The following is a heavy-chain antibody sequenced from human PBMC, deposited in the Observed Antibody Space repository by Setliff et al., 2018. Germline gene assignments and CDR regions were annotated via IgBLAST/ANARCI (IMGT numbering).Heavy chain of an antibody. Sequence: SETLSLTCSVSGDSMSGASIWSWIRQPPGRGLEFMGYVFPNGASKYDPSFKSRLTITVDTSKNQFSLKLTSVTAADTAFYFFAKGGTYRYFDFWGQGTLVTVSS. CDR3: AKGGTYRYFDF. V-gene: IGHV4-59*01. D-gene: IGHD1-1*01. CDR1: GDSMSGAS. CDR2: VFPNGAS. J-gene: IGHJ4*02.